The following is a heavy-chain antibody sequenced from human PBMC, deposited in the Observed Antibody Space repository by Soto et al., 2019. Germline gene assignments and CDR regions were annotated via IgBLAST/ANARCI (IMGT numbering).Heavy chain of an antibody. CDR1: GGTFSSYA. V-gene: IGHV1-69*13. D-gene: IGHD2-8*01. J-gene: IGHJ6*02. CDR2: IIPIFGTA. CDR3: ARLNPDIVLMDV. Sequence: PSVKVSCKASGGTFSSYAISWVRQAPGQGLEWMGGIIPIFGTANYAQKFQGRVTITADESTSTAYMELSSLRSEDTAVYYCARLNPDIVLMDVWGQGTTVTVSS.